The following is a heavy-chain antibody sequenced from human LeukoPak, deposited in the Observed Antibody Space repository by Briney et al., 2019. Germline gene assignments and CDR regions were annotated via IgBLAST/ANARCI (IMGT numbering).Heavy chain of an antibody. CDR3: TTGQVATTTYY. D-gene: IGHD5-12*01. CDR2: IKSKTDGGTT. V-gene: IGHV3-15*01. J-gene: IGHJ4*02. Sequence: PGGSLRLSRAASGFTFSNAWMSWVRQAPGKGLEWVGRIKSKTDGGTTDYAAPVKGRFTISRDDSKNTLYLQMNSLKTEDTAVYYCTTGQVATTTYYWGQGTLVTVSS. CDR1: GFTFSNAW.